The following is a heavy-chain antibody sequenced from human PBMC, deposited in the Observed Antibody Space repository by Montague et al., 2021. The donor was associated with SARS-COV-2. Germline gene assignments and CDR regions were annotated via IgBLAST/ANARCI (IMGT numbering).Heavy chain of an antibody. Sequence: CAISGDSVCSNTATWNWIRQSPSRGLEWLGRTYYRSKWYHDYAISLKSRITINPDTSKNQFSLQLSSVAPEDTAVFYCARTTTRMLYPENAFDIWGQGTMVTVSS. CDR2: TYYRSKWYH. CDR1: GDSVCSNTAT. J-gene: IGHJ3*02. D-gene: IGHD2-15*01. CDR3: ARTTTRMLYPENAFDI. V-gene: IGHV6-1*01.